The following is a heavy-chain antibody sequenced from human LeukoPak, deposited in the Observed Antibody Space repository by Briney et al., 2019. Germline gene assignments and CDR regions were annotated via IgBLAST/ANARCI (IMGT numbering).Heavy chain of an antibody. CDR3: AVAVAYPYYFDY. CDR1: GYTLTELS. D-gene: IGHD6-19*01. CDR2: FDPEDGET. J-gene: IGHJ4*02. V-gene: IGHV1-24*01. Sequence: ASVKVSCKVSGYTLTELSLHWVRQAPGKGLEWMGGFDPEDGETIYAQKFQGRVTMTEDTSTDTAYMELSSLRSEDTAVYYWAVAVAYPYYFDYWGQGTLVTVSS.